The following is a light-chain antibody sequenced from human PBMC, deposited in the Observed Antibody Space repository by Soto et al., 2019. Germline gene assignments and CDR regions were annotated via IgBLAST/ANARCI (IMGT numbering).Light chain of an antibody. CDR3: HQRGSWPRGT. CDR2: GAS. V-gene: IGKV3-11*01. Sequence: VLTESPATRCVDPVGSSTLSFISSQSVSSHLAWYQQKPGQAPRLLIYGASTRATGSPARFSGSGSGTDFTLTISSLEPEDFAVYYCHQRGSWPRGTFGQGTKVDI. J-gene: IGKJ1*01. CDR1: QSVSSH.